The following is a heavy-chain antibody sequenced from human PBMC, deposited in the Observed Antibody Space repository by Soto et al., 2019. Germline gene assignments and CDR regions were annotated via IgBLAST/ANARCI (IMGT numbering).Heavy chain of an antibody. CDR2: LNSDGTYA. Sequence: GGSLRLSCAASGFNFSVYWMHWVRQAPGKGLVWVARLNSDGTYASSADSVKGRLTISRDNAKNTLYLQLNSLRAEDTAVYYCARGGAYGDYRSDFWGYGTLVTVSS. D-gene: IGHD4-17*01. V-gene: IGHV3-74*01. CDR1: GFNFSVYW. CDR3: ARGGAYGDYRSDF. J-gene: IGHJ4*01.